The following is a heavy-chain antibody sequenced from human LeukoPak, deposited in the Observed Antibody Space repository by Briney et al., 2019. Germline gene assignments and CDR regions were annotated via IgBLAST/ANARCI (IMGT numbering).Heavy chain of an antibody. V-gene: IGHV4-34*01. Sequence: SETLSLTCAVYGVSFTNYYWSWIRQPPGKGLEWIGEINHSGSANYNPSLKSRVTISVDTSKNQFSLKLSSVTAADTAVYYCARQRYDPDPYSSGWLIDYWGQGTLVTVSS. CDR3: ARQRYDPDPYSSGWLIDY. CDR2: INHSGSA. D-gene: IGHD6-19*01. CDR1: GVSFTNYY. J-gene: IGHJ4*02.